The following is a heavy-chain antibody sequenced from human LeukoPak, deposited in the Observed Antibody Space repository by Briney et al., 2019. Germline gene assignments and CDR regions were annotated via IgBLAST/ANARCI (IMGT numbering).Heavy chain of an antibody. CDR1: GFALSDYA. CDR3: SRAYSTGWLGINDY. V-gene: IGHV3-49*04. CDR2: IRNKANGGTA. D-gene: IGHD6-13*01. Sequence: PGGSLRLSCTPSGFALSDYAMSWVRQAPGEGLEWVGFIRNKANGGTADYAASVKGRFTISRDDSKAIAYLQMNSLKTEDTAVYYCSRAYSTGWLGINDYWGQGALVTVSS. J-gene: IGHJ4*02.